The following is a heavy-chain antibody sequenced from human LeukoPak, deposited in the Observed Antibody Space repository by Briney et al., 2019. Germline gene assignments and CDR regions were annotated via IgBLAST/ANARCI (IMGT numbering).Heavy chain of an antibody. CDR1: GYTFTSYY. V-gene: IGHV1-46*01. CDR3: ARDLGDYGDYVGNDY. CDR2: INRSGGST. D-gene: IGHD4-17*01. Sequence: ASVKVSCKASGYTFTSYYMHWVRQAPGQGLEWMGIINRSGGSTSYAQKFQGRVTMTRDTSTSTVYMELSSLRSEDTAVYYCARDLGDYGDYVGNDYWGQGTLVTVSS. J-gene: IGHJ4*02.